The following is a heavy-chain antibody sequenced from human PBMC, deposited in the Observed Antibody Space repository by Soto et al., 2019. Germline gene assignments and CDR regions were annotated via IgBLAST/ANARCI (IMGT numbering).Heavy chain of an antibody. CDR2: ISPANGDK. V-gene: IGHV1-18*01. J-gene: IGHJ2*01. CDR1: GYTFITNG. CDR3: ARGRYFATTHRQWWYFDF. D-gene: IGHD3-10*01. Sequence: QVELVQSGPEVKRPGASVKVSCKASGYTFITNGINWVRQAPGQGLEWMGWISPANGDKKYAQKFNGRVTLTSETSTDTVYMELTNLRSDDTAVYFCARGRYFATTHRQWWYFDFWGRGTLVTVSS.